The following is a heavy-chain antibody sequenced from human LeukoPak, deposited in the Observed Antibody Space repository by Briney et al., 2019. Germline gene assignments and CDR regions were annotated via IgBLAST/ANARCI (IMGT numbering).Heavy chain of an antibody. D-gene: IGHD6-13*01. CDR3: APTNSWHYYFDY. V-gene: IGHV1-2*02. CDR1: GYTFTNYY. Sequence: ASVKVSCKPSGYTFTNYYMHWVRQAPGQGLEWMGWINPNSGGTNYAEKFQGRVTMTRDTSISTAYMELSRLRSDDTAVYFCAPTNSWHYYFDYWGQGTLVTVSS. CDR2: INPNSGGT. J-gene: IGHJ4*02.